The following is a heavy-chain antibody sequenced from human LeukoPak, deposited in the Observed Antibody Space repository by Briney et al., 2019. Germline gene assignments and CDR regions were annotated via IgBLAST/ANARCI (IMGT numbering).Heavy chain of an antibody. D-gene: IGHD3-22*01. CDR3: ARCNYCDSSGMRY. CDR2: INHSGST. CDR1: GGSFSGYY. Sequence: PSETLSLTCAVYGGSFSGYYWSWLRQPPGKGLEWIGEINHSGSTNYNPSLKSRVTISVDTSKNQFSLKLSAVTAADTAVYYCARCNYCDSSGMRYWGQGSLVTVSS. J-gene: IGHJ4*02. V-gene: IGHV4-34*01.